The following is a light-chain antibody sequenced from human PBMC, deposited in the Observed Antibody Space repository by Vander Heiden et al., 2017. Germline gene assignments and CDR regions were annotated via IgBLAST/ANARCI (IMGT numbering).Light chain of an antibody. CDR3: QHDCSSRT. J-gene: IGKJ1*01. Sequence: EIVLTQSPGTLSLSPGERATLSCMASQSVSSSYLAWYQQKPGQAPRLLIYGASSSATGIPDRFTATGSGTDFTLTSSRREPQHFAVYYWQHDCSSRTFGQGTKVEIK. CDR1: QSVSSSY. CDR2: GAS. V-gene: IGKV3-20*01.